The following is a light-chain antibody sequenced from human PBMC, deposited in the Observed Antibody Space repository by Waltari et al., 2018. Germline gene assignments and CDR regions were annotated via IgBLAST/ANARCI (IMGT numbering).Light chain of an antibody. CDR3: SSSTSSNTLV. Sequence: QSALTQPASVSGSPGQSITISCTGTSSYVGTYNHVSWYQHHPGKAPRLMIYDVSNRPSGVSNRFSGSKSGNTASLTISGLQAEDEADYSCSSSTSSNTLVFGGGTKLTVL. CDR1: SSYVGTYNH. CDR2: DVS. V-gene: IGLV2-14*03. J-gene: IGLJ2*01.